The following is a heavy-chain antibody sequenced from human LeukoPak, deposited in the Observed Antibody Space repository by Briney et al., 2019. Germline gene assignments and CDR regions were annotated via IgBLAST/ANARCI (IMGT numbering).Heavy chain of an antibody. Sequence: PSETLSLTCAVYGGSFSGYYWSWIRQPPGKGLEWVSVIYSGGSTYYADSVKGRFTISRDNSKNTLYLQMNSLRAEDTAVYYCARAYDSSGYPDWGQGTLVTVSS. CDR2: IYSGGST. V-gene: IGHV3-53*01. J-gene: IGHJ4*02. CDR1: GGSFSGYY. D-gene: IGHD3-22*01. CDR3: ARAYDSSGYPD.